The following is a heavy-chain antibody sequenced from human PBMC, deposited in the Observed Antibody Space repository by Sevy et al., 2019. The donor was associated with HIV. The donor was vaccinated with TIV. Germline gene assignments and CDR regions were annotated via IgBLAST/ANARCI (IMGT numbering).Heavy chain of an antibody. Sequence: GESLKISCAASGFTFSDYYMSWIRQAPGKGLEWVSYIDRSGSTINYADSVKGRFTISRDNAKKSVYLQINSLRAEETAVYYCARENTMIEEPGWFDPWGQGTLVTVSS. CDR2: IDRSGSTI. V-gene: IGHV3-11*01. CDR1: GFTFSDYY. D-gene: IGHD3-22*01. CDR3: ARENTMIEEPGWFDP. J-gene: IGHJ5*02.